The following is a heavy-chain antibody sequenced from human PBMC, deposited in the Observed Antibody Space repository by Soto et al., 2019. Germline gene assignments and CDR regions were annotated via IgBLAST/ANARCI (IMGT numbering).Heavy chain of an antibody. CDR2: ISPKSGGT. D-gene: IGHD3-9*01. V-gene: IGHV1-2*02. CDR3: ARPPGYISDWYYFDP. CDR1: RYSFLHYY. J-gene: IGHJ4*02. Sequence: ASVKVSCKXSRYSFLHYYMHSVRQAPGQGFEWMGRISPKSGGTNYAQKFQGRVSLTWDTSLNTAYMELSSLMSEDTAVYYCARPPGYISDWYYFDPWGQGTQVTVSS.